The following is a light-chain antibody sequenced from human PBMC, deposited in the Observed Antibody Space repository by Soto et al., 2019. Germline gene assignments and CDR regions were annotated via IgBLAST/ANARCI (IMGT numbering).Light chain of an antibody. CDR3: QQSYNTPLT. CDR2: AAS. V-gene: IGKV1-39*01. J-gene: IGKJ4*01. Sequence: DIQMTQSPSSLSASVGDRVTITCRASQSISGYLNWYQQKPGKAPKLPIYAASSLQSGVPSRFSGSGSGTDFTLTISNLQPEDFATYYCQQSYNTPLTFAGGTKVDIK. CDR1: QSISGY.